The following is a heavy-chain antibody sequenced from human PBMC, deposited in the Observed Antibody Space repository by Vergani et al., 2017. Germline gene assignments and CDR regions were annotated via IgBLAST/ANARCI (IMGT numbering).Heavy chain of an antibody. CDR1: GFTFSSYW. CDR3: ARSLAYCGGDCPYYFDY. CDR2: IKQDGSEK. D-gene: IGHD2-21*02. J-gene: IGHJ4*02. V-gene: IGHV3-7*03. Sequence: EVQLVESGGGLVQPGGSLRLSCAASGFTFSSYWMSWVRQAPGKGLEWVANIKQDGSEKYYVDSVKGRFTISRDNAKNSLYLQMNSLRAEDTAVYYCARSLAYCGGDCPYYFDYWGQGTLVTVSS.